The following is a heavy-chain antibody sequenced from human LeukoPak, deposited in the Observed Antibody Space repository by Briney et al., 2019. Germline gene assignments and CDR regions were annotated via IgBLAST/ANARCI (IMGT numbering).Heavy chain of an antibody. Sequence: SETLSLTCTVSGGSISSSSYYWGWIRQPPGKGLEWIGSIYYSGSTYYNPSLKSRVTISVDTSKNQFSLKLSSVTAADTAVYYCAREGYSSSWYAETNWFDPWGQGTLVTVSS. D-gene: IGHD6-13*01. J-gene: IGHJ5*02. V-gene: IGHV4-39*07. CDR3: AREGYSSSWYAETNWFDP. CDR1: GGSISSSSYY. CDR2: IYYSGST.